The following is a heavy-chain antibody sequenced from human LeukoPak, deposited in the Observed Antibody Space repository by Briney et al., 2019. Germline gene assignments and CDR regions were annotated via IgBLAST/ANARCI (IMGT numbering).Heavy chain of an antibody. CDR3: ARQVGYSSGWYIY. J-gene: IGHJ4*02. Sequence: SETLSLTCTVSNGSITSPSYHWAWIRQPPGKGLEWIGTFYYSGSTYYYNPSLKSRVTISVDTSNNQFSLKLTSVTAADTAVYYCARQVGYSSGWYIYWGQGTLVTVSS. D-gene: IGHD6-19*01. CDR1: NGSITSPSYH. V-gene: IGHV4-39*01. CDR2: FYYSGSTY.